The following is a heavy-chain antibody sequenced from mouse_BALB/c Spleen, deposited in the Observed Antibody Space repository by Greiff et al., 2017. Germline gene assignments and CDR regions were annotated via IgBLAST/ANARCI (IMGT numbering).Heavy chain of an antibody. CDR2: INPSSGYT. V-gene: IGHV1-4*01. CDR3: AREKYGNYVHFAY. D-gene: IGHD2-10*02. J-gene: IGHJ3*01. CDR1: GYTFTSYT. Sequence: QVQLQQSGAELARPGASVKMSCKASGYTFTSYTMHWVKQRPGQGLEWIGYINPSSGYTNYNQKFKDKATLTADKSSSTAYMQLSSLTSEDSAVYYCAREKYGNYVHFAYWGQGTLVTVSA.